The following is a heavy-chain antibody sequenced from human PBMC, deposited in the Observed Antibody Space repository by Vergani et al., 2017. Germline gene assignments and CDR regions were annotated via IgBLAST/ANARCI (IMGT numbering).Heavy chain of an antibody. V-gene: IGHV1-2*02. CDR1: GYTFTDYY. CDR3: ARGGAYCGGDCSGGGFDY. CDR2: LFPNSGAT. D-gene: IGHD2-21*02. J-gene: IGHJ4*02. Sequence: QVQLVQSGAEVKKPGASVKVSCKSSGYTFTDYYIHWVRQAPGQGLEWMGWLFPNSGATNYAQKFQGRVTITRNTSISTAYMELSSRISEDTAVYYCARGGAYCGGDCSGGGFDYWGQGTLVTVSS.